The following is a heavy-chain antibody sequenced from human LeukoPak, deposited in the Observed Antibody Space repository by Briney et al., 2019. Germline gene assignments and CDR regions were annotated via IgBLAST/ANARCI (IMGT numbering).Heavy chain of an antibody. Sequence: SETLSLTCTVSGGSITNTNYYWAWIRQPPGKGLEWIGYIYDSGSTNYNPSLKSRVTISVDTSKDQFSLKLSSVTAADTAVYYCARTTEDTAMVPRFDPWGQGTLVTVSS. V-gene: IGHV4-61*05. CDR1: GGSITNTNYY. CDR2: IYDSGST. CDR3: ARTTEDTAMVPRFDP. D-gene: IGHD5-18*01. J-gene: IGHJ5*02.